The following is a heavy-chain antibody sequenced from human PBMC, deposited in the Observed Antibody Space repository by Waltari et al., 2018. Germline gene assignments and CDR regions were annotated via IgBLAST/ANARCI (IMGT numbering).Heavy chain of an antibody. CDR1: GGSFSGYY. CDR2: INHSGST. J-gene: IGHJ3*02. Sequence: QVQLQQWGAGLLKPSETLSLTCAVYGGSFSGYYWSWVPQPPGKGLEWIGEINHSGSTNYNPSLKSRVTISVDTSKNQFSLKLSSVTAADTAVYYCARGYTARDIWGQGTMVTVSS. CDR3: ARGYTARDI. D-gene: IGHD3-16*01. V-gene: IGHV4-34*01.